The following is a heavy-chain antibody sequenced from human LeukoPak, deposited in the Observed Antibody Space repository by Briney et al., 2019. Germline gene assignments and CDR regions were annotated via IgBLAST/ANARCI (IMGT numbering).Heavy chain of an antibody. D-gene: IGHD3-3*01. CDR3: ARHSSSGFVFDY. J-gene: IGHJ4*02. V-gene: IGHV4-39*01. CDR1: GTSISSTTYY. CDR2: MFYSGST. Sequence: SETLSLTCTVSGTSISSTTYYWGWIRQPPGKGLEWIASMFYSGSTYYNPSLKSRVTISVDTSNNQFSLKLSSVTAADTAVYYCARHSSSGFVFDYWGQGTLVTVSS.